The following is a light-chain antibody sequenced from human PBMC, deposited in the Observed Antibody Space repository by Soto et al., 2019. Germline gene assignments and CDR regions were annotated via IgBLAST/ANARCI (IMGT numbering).Light chain of an antibody. V-gene: IGKV1-5*01. J-gene: IGKJ2*01. CDR2: DAS. CDR1: QSISSW. CDR3: QHSGRT. Sequence: DIQMTQPPSTLSASVGDRVTITCRASQSISSWLAWYQQKPGKAPKLLIYDASSLESGVPSRFSGSGSGTEFTLTISSLQPDDFATYYCQHSGRTFGQGTKLEIK.